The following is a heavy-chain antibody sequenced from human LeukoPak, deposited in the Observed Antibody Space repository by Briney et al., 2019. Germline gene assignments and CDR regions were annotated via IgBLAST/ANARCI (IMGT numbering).Heavy chain of an antibody. CDR1: GGSFSGYY. D-gene: IGHD3-10*01. CDR2: INHSGST. V-gene: IGHV4-34*01. Sequence: MPSETLSLTCAVYGGSFSGYYWSWIRQPPGKGLEWIGEINHSGSTNYNPSLKSRVTISVDTSKNQFSLKLSSVTAADTAVYYCARERYYYGSGSYRDAFDIWGQGTMVTVSS. CDR3: ARERYYYGSGSYRDAFDI. J-gene: IGHJ3*02.